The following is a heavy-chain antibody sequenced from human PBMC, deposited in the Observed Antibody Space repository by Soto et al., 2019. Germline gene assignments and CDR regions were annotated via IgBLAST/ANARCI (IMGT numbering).Heavy chain of an antibody. V-gene: IGHV1-69*13. CDR3: ARAPSNYDSSGYPDY. CDR2: IIPIFGTA. Sequence: SVKVSCKASGGTFSSYAISWVRQAPGQGLEWMGGIIPIFGTANYAQKFQGRVTITADESTSTAYMELSSLRSEDTAVYYCARAPSNYDSSGYPDYWGQGTLVTVYS. D-gene: IGHD3-22*01. J-gene: IGHJ4*02. CDR1: GGTFSSYA.